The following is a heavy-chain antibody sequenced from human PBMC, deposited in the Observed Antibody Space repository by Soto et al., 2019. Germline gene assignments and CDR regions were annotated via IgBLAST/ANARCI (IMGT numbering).Heavy chain of an antibody. D-gene: IGHD3-22*01. V-gene: IGHV4-59*12. CDR2: IYHSGST. CDR3: ARGSYYYDSSGYYYVGDFDY. Sequence: SETLSLTCTVSGGSISSYYWSWIRQPPGKGLEWIGYIYHSGSTNYNPSLKSRVTISVDKSKNQFSLKLSSVTAADTAVYYCARGSYYYDSSGYYYVGDFDYWGQGTLVTVSS. J-gene: IGHJ4*02. CDR1: GGSISSYY.